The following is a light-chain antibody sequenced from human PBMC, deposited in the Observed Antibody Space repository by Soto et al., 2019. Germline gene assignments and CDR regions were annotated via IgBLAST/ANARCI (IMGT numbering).Light chain of an antibody. V-gene: IGKV3-11*01. CDR3: QQRSNWPQIT. Sequence: EIVLTQSPATLSLSPGERATLSCRASQSIYSSLAWYQQKPGQAPRLLIHDASNRATGIPARFSGSWSGPDFTLTLSSLEPEDFAVYYCQQRSNWPQITFGQGTRLEIK. CDR2: DAS. CDR1: QSIYSS. J-gene: IGKJ5*01.